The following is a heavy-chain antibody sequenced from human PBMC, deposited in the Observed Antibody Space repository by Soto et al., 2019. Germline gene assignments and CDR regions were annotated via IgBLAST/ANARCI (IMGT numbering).Heavy chain of an antibody. J-gene: IGHJ6*02. CDR3: AKALGYCSGGSCYPPGYCYGMDV. V-gene: IGHV3-30*18. CDR1: GFTFSSFG. D-gene: IGHD2-15*01. CDR2: ISYDGNNK. Sequence: QVQLVESGGGVVQPGRSLRLSCAASGFTFSSFGMHWVRQAPGKGLEWVAVISYDGNNKYYADSVKGRFTISRDNSKNTXXLXMXXLGAEDTAVYYCAKALGYCSGGSCYPPGYCYGMDVWGQGTTVTVSS.